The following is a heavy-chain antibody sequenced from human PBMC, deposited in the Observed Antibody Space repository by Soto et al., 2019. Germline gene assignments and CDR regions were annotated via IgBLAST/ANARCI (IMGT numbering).Heavy chain of an antibody. CDR1: GGSISSYD. CDR2: IYYSGST. Sequence: LVTQSLTWTVAGGSISSYDGSWIRQPPGKGPEWNGYIYYSGSTNYNPSVKSRVTISVDTSKNQFSLKLSTVTAADTAVYYCARDRLGYCSGGSCYGYYFDYWGQGPLVTVSS. J-gene: IGHJ4*02. V-gene: IGHV4-59*01. D-gene: IGHD2-15*01. CDR3: ARDRLGYCSGGSCYGYYFDY.